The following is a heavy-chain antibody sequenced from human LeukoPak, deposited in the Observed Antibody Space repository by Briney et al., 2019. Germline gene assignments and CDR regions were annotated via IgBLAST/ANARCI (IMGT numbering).Heavy chain of an antibody. Sequence: GGSLRLSCIASGFTFNRYGMHWVRQAPGKGLEWVAFISYDGTNKNYAASLKGRFTISRDNSKNTYLQMNSLRAEDTAVYYCAKDPRYLDYTGCYYFDYWGQGTLVTVSS. CDR2: ISYDGTNK. D-gene: IGHD5-12*01. V-gene: IGHV3-30*18. CDR1: GFTFNRYG. J-gene: IGHJ4*02. CDR3: AKDPRYLDYTGCYYFDY.